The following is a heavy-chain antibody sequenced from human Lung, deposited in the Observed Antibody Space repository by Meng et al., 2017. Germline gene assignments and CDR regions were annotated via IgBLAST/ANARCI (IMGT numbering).Heavy chain of an antibody. J-gene: IGHJ4*02. Sequence: VQLVQSGVEVKKPGAPVKASCKASGYTFTSYGISSVPQTPGQGLEWMGWISAYNGNTNYAQKLQGRVTMTTDTSTSTAYMELRSLRSDDTAVYYCATEHYGSGKIFDYWGQGTLVTVSS. D-gene: IGHD3-10*01. CDR2: ISAYNGNT. V-gene: IGHV1-18*01. CDR1: GYTFTSYG. CDR3: ATEHYGSGKIFDY.